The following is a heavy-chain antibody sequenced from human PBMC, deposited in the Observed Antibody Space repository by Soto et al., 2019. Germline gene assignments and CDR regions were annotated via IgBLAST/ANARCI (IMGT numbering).Heavy chain of an antibody. D-gene: IGHD6-6*01. V-gene: IGHV3-30*04. CDR1: GFTFSSYA. Sequence: GGSLRLSCAASGFTFSSYAMHWVRQAPGKGLEWVAVISYDGSNKYYADSVKGRFTISRDNSKNTLYLQMISLRAEDTAVYYCAREFARLSSSFDYWGQGTLVTVSS. CDR3: AREFARLSSSFDY. J-gene: IGHJ4*02. CDR2: ISYDGSNK.